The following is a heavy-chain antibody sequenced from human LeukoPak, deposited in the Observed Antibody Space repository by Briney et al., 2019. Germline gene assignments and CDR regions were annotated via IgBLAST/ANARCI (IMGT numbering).Heavy chain of an antibody. Sequence: GRSLRLSCAASGFTFSSYAMHWVRQAPGKGLEWVAVISYDGSNKYYADSVKGRFTISRDNSKNTLYLQMNSLRAEDTAVYYCATYYYDSSGYFQHWGQEPWSPSPQ. D-gene: IGHD3-22*01. CDR2: ISYDGSNK. V-gene: IGHV3-30-3*01. CDR3: ATYYYDSSGYFQH. CDR1: GFTFSSYA. J-gene: IGHJ1*01.